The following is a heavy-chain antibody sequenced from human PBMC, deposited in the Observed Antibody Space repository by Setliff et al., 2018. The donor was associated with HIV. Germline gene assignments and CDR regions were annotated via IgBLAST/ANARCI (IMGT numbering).Heavy chain of an antibody. CDR2: IYHSGST. CDR3: ARGPNYFDSSGYSYYFDY. D-gene: IGHD3-22*01. V-gene: IGHV4-30-4*08. Sequence: SETLSLTCTVSGGSISSGDYYWSWIRQPPGKGLEWIGEIYHSGSTNYNPSLKSRVTISVGKSKNQFSLKLSSVTAADTAVYSCARGPNYFDSSGYSYYFDYWGQGTLVTVSS. J-gene: IGHJ4*02. CDR1: GGSISSGDYY.